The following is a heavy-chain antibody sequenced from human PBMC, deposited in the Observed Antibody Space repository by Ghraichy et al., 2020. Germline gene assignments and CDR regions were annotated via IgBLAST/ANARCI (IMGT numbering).Heavy chain of an antibody. CDR3: AKGPKGGPPYYFDY. CDR2: ISGDGGST. J-gene: IGHJ4*02. D-gene: IGHD1-26*01. CDR1: GFTFSNYA. V-gene: IGHV3-23*01. Sequence: GGSLRLSCAASGFTFSNYAMNWVRQAPGKGLEWVSTISGDGGSTYYADSVKGRFTVSRDNSKNTLNLQMNSLRAEDTAVYYCAKGPKGGPPYYFDYWGQGTLVTVSS.